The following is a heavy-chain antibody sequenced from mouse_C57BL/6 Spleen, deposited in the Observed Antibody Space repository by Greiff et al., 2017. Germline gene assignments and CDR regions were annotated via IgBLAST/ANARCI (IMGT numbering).Heavy chain of an antibody. Sequence: VQLQQSGTELVKPGASVKLSCKASGYTFTSYWMHWVKQRPGQGLEWIGNINPSNGGTNYNEKFKSKATLTVDKSSSTAYMQLSSLTSEDSAVYYCARWPYDYDVENAMDYWGQGTSVTVSS. CDR1: GYTFTSYW. D-gene: IGHD2-4*01. V-gene: IGHV1-53*01. J-gene: IGHJ4*01. CDR2: INPSNGGT. CDR3: ARWPYDYDVENAMDY.